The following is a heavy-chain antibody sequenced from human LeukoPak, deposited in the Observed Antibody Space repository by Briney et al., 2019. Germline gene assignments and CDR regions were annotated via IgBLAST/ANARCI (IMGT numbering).Heavy chain of an antibody. CDR1: GGTFSSYA. D-gene: IGHD6-19*01. Sequence: SVKVSCKASGGTFSSYAISWVRQAPGQGLEWLGGIIPIFGTANYAQKFQGRVTITADKSTSTAYMELSSLRSEDTAVYYCARVEAVAGTWSFAEYFQHWGQGTLVTVSS. CDR3: ARVEAVAGTWSFAEYFQH. CDR2: IIPIFGTA. J-gene: IGHJ1*01. V-gene: IGHV1-69*06.